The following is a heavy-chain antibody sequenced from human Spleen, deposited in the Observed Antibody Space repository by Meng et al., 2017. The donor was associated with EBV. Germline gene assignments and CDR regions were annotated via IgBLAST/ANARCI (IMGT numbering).Heavy chain of an antibody. D-gene: IGHD4-17*01. J-gene: IGHJ2*01. V-gene: IGHV1-24*01. CDR3: ASVLMTTVRGGYFDL. Sequence: QVQLVQSGAEVRKPXASVKVSCXVSGYTLTKLFIHWVRQAPGKGLEWMGGFDPEDGERIYAQKFQGRVIMTEHTSIDTAYMELSSLSSEDTAVYYCASVLMTTVRGGYFDLWGRGTLVTVSS. CDR1: GYTLTKLF. CDR2: FDPEDGER.